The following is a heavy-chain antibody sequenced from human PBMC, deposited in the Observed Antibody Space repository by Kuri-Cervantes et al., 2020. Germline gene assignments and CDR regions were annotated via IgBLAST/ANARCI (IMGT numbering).Heavy chain of an antibody. CDR2: INPNSGGT. CDR3: ARGRYYDILTGYYQLERFDP. V-gene: IGHV1-2*04. Sequence: ASVKVSCKASGYTFTGYYMHWVRQAPGQGLEWMGWINPNSGGTNYAQKFQGWVTMTRDTSISTAYMELSRLRSEDTAVYYCARGRYYDILTGYYQLERFDPWGQGTLVTVSS. D-gene: IGHD3-9*01. CDR1: GYTFTGYY. J-gene: IGHJ5*02.